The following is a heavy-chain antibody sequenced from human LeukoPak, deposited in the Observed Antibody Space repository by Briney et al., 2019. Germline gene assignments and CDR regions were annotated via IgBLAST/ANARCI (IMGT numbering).Heavy chain of an antibody. D-gene: IGHD2-15*01. CDR1: GLTFVKHY. J-gene: IGHJ4*02. CDR2: ISTDGTTA. V-gene: IGHV3-74*01. Sequence: GGSLRLSCAASGLTFVKHYLHWVRQAPGTGLLWVSRISTDGTTALYADSVRGRFNISRDNAKNTLYLQMNSLRGEDTAVYYCGSSKDGYIDYWGQGTLVTVSS. CDR3: GSSKDGYIDY.